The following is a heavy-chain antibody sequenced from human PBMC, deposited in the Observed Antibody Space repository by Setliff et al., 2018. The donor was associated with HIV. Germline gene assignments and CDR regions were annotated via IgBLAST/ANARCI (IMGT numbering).Heavy chain of an antibody. CDR3: ARDRGGYGSGPGDAFDI. V-gene: IGHV1-2*02. CDR2: INPNSGGT. D-gene: IGHD3-10*01. J-gene: IGHJ3*02. Sequence: ASVKVSCKSSGYTFTDYFIHWVRQAPGQGLEWMGWINPNSGGTNYAQKFQGRVTMTRDTSISTAYMELSRLRSDDTAVYYCARDRGGYGSGPGDAFDIWGQGTMVTVSS. CDR1: GYTFTDYF.